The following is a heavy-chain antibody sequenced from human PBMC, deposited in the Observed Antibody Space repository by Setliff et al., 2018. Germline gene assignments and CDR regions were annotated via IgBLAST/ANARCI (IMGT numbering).Heavy chain of an antibody. D-gene: IGHD3-10*01. CDR1: GGSISSGSYY. Sequence: SETLSLTCSVSGGSISSGSYYWGWIRQSPGKGLEWIGSMYYSGSTYYNPSLKGRVTLSVDTTKNQFSLKLTSMTAADTAVYFCARHLLVQGTYHFDYWGQGRLVTVSS. V-gene: IGHV4-39*01. J-gene: IGHJ4*02. CDR2: MYYSGST. CDR3: ARHLLVQGTYHFDY.